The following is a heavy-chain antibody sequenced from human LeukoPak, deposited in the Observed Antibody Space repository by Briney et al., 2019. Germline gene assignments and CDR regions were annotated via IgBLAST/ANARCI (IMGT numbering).Heavy chain of an antibody. CDR2: ISGSGGST. CDR3: AKDLRLVLLWFGEVVGPDY. V-gene: IGHV3-23*01. CDR1: GFTFSSYG. Sequence: PGGTLRLSCAASGFTFSSYGMSWVRQAPGKGLEWVSAISGSGGSTYYADSVKGRFTISRDNSKNTLYLQMNSLRAEDTAVYYCAKDLRLVLLWFGEVVGPDYWGQGTLVTVSS. D-gene: IGHD3-10*01. J-gene: IGHJ4*02.